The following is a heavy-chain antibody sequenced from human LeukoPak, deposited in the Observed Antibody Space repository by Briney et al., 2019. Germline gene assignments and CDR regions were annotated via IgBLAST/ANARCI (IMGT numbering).Heavy chain of an antibody. V-gene: IGHV1-18*01. D-gene: IGHD3-22*01. J-gene: IGHJ4*02. CDR1: GYTFTSYG. CDR3: ARQGVVGSGYYRDFDY. CDR2: ISAYNGNT. Sequence: ASVKVSCKASGYTFTSYGISWVRQAPGQGLEWMGWISAYNGNTNYAQKLQGRVTMTRDTSTSTAYMELKSLTSDDTAVYYCARQGVVGSGYYRDFDYWGQGTLVTVSS.